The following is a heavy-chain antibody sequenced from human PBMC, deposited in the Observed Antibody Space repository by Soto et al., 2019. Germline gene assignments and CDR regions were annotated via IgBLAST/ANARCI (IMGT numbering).Heavy chain of an antibody. J-gene: IGHJ4*02. Sequence: EVQLLESGGGFAQPGGSLRLSCAASGFTFSSYAMHWVRQAPGRGLEWVSTISGSGTNIYYADSVQGRFTISRDNSQNTLFLQMTSLRVDDAATYYGAKDGFGGASDYWGQGTHVTVSS. V-gene: IGHV3-23*01. CDR1: GFTFSSYA. CDR2: ISGSGTNI. CDR3: AKDGFGGASDY. D-gene: IGHD3-3*01.